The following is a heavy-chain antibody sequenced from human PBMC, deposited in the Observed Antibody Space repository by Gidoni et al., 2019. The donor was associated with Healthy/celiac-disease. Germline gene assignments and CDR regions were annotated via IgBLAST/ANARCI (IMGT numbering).Heavy chain of an antibody. D-gene: IGHD6-13*01. J-gene: IGHJ3*02. CDR3: ATSIAAAGRHDAFDI. CDR2: IYPGDSDT. CDR1: GYSFTSYW. V-gene: IGHV5-51*03. Sequence: EVQLVQSGAEVKKPGESLKISCKGSGYSFTSYWIGWVRQMPGKGLEWMGIIYPGDSDTRYSPSFQGQVTISADKSISTAYLQWSSLKASDTAMYYCATSIAAAGRHDAFDIWGQGTMVTVSS.